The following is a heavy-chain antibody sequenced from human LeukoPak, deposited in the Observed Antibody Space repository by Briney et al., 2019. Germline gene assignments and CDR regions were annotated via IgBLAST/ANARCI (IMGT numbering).Heavy chain of an antibody. D-gene: IGHD1-26*01. V-gene: IGHV3-13*04. CDR3: ARGVPGSWELYFDY. J-gene: IGHJ4*02. CDR1: GFTFSSYD. Sequence: GGSLRLSCAASGFTFSSYDMHWVRQATGKGLEWVSAIGTAGDTYYPGSVKGRFTISRENAKNSLYLQMNSLRAGDTAVYYCARGVPGSWELYFDYWGQGTLVTVSS. CDR2: IGTAGDT.